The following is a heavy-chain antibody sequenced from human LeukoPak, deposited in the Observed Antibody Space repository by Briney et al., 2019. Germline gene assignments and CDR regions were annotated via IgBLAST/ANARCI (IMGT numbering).Heavy chain of an antibody. D-gene: IGHD3-10*01. CDR2: ISAYNGNT. J-gene: IGHJ4*02. Sequence: ASVKVSCKASGYTFTSYGICWVRQAPGQGLEWMGWISAYNGNTHYAQKHHRRVTTTTHTSTSTAYMELRSLRSDDTAVYYCARDRGSMFRGVPYRDYWGQGTLVTVSS. CDR3: ARDRGSMFRGVPYRDY. V-gene: IGHV1-18*01. CDR1: GYTFTSYG.